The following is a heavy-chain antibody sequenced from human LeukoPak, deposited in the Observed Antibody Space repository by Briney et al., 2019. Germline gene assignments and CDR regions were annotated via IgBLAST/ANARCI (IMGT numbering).Heavy chain of an antibody. CDR3: ARARYYYGHYFDY. CDR1: GGSINNYY. CDR2: IFDNGNT. J-gene: IGHJ4*02. V-gene: IGHV4-59*01. Sequence: SETLSLTCTVSGGSINNYYWSWIRQPPGKGLEWIGYIFDNGNTNYNPPLKSRVTISLDTSKNQFSLKLSSVTAADTAVYYCARARYYYGHYFDYWGQGTLVTVSS. D-gene: IGHD3-10*01.